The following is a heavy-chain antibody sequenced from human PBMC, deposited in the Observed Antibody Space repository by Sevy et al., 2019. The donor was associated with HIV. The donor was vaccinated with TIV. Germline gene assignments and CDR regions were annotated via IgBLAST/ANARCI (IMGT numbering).Heavy chain of an antibody. CDR1: GFTFRNYW. V-gene: IGHV3-74*01. D-gene: IGHD3-22*01. CDR3: TRVRAAITTGWANWFDP. CDR2: INSDGSST. J-gene: IGHJ5*02. Sequence: GGSLRLSCAASGFTFRNYWMNWVRQAPGKGLVWVSRINSDGSSTSYADSVKGRFTISRDNAKNTLYLQMNSQRAEDRALYYCTRVRAAITTGWANWFDPWGQGTLVTVSS.